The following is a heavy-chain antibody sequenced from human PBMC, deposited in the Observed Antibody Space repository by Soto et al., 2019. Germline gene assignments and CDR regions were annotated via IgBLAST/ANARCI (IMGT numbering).Heavy chain of an antibody. V-gene: IGHV3-30-3*01. Sequence: QSGGSLRLSCAASGFTFSSYAMHWVRQAPGRGLEWVAVISYDGSNKYYADSVKGRFTISRDNSKNTLYLQMNSLRAEDTAVYCCASIVVGAQDYYYYGMDVWGQGTTVTAP. CDR3: ASIVVGAQDYYYYGMDV. D-gene: IGHD2-15*01. CDR1: GFTFSSYA. J-gene: IGHJ6*02. CDR2: ISYDGSNK.